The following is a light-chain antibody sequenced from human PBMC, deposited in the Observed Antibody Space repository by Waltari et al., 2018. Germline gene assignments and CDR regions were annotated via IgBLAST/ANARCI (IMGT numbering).Light chain of an antibody. CDR2: DAS. V-gene: IGKV1-33*01. CDR1: QDISNN. CDR3: QQYDILPLT. Sequence: DIQMIQPPSSLSASVGDRGTITCQASQDISNNLNWFQQKPGQAPKVLIYDASNLETGVPARFSGSGSGTDFTFTIGSLQPEDFATYYCQQYDILPLTFGGGTKV. J-gene: IGKJ4*01.